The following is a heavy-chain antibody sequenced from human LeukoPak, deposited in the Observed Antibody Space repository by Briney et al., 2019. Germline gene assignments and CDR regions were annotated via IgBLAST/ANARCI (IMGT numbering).Heavy chain of an antibody. CDR3: AKGGYCSGGSCYSGAFDI. Sequence: GGSLRLSCAASGFTFSSYAMSWARQAPGKGLEWVSAISGSGGSTYYADSVKGRFTISRDNSKNTLYLQMNSLRAEDTAVYYCAKGGYCSGGSCYSGAFDIWGQGTMVTVSS. CDR1: GFTFSSYA. V-gene: IGHV3-23*01. D-gene: IGHD2-15*01. J-gene: IGHJ3*02. CDR2: ISGSGGST.